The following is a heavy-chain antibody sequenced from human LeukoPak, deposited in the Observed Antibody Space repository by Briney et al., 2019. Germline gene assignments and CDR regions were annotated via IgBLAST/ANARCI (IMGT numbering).Heavy chain of an antibody. CDR1: AAPITSYY. Sequence: PSETLSLTCTVSAAPITSYYWSWIRQPPGKGLEWIGYIYYSGSTNYNPSLKSRVTISIDTSKNQFSLKLTSVTAADTAVYYCAAGTPALEFWGQGTLVTVSS. J-gene: IGHJ4*02. CDR3: AAGTPALEF. CDR2: IYYSGST. V-gene: IGHV4-59*08. D-gene: IGHD2-15*01.